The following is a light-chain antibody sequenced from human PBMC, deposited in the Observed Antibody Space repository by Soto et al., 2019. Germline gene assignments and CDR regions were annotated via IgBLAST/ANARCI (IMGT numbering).Light chain of an antibody. CDR3: ISYTVSRSYV. Sequence: QSVLTQPASVSGSPGQSITISCSGTSSDIGTYDHVAWFQQFPGKTPKLMIYSVSNRPSGVSYRFSGSKSGNTASLTISGIQAEDEADYYCISYTVSRSYVFGTGTKLTVL. V-gene: IGLV2-14*01. CDR2: SVS. CDR1: SSDIGTYDH. J-gene: IGLJ1*01.